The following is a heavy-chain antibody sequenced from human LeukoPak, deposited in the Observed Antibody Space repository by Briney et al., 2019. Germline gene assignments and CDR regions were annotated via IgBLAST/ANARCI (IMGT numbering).Heavy chain of an antibody. J-gene: IGHJ3*02. Sequence: SQTLSLTCTVSGGSISSGSYYWSWIRQPAGKGLEWIGRIYTSGSTNYNPSLKSRVTISVDTSKNQFSLKLSSVTAADTAVYYCARDRGTYSLNAFDIWGQGTMVTISP. D-gene: IGHD5-18*01. CDR3: ARDRGTYSLNAFDI. V-gene: IGHV4-61*02. CDR2: IYTSGST. CDR1: GGSISSGSYY.